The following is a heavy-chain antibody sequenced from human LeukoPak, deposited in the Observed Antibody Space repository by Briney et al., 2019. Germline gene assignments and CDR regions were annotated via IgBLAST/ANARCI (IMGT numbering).Heavy chain of an antibody. CDR3: TTDSSSWYVDI. Sequence: PGGSLRLSCAAYGFTFSNAWMSWVRQAPGKGLEWVGRIKSKTDGGTTDYSSPLKGRFTISRDDSKNTLYLQMNSLKTEDTAVYYCTTDSSSWYVDIWGQGTMVTVSS. CDR1: GFTFSNAW. J-gene: IGHJ3*02. CDR2: IKSKTDGGTT. V-gene: IGHV3-15*01. D-gene: IGHD6-13*01.